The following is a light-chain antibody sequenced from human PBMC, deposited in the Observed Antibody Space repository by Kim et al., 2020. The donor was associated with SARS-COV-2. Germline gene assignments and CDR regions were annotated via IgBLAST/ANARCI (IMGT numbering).Light chain of an antibody. CDR1: QCLVNRDGNTY. CDR2: QVS. J-gene: IGKJ2*01. V-gene: IGKV2-30*01. CDR3: LQGTHWPKT. Sequence: HPASISGRSSQCLVNRDGNTYLYWLQQRPGQSPRRLIYQVSKRDSGVPDRFSGSGSGTNFTLKIIGVEAEDVGVYYCLQGTHWPKTFGQGTKLEI.